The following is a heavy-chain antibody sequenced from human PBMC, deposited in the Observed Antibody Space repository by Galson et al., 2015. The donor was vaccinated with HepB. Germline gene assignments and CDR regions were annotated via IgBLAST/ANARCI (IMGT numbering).Heavy chain of an antibody. CDR1: GGSISSGGYY. CDR2: IYYSGST. V-gene: IGHV4-31*03. D-gene: IGHD6-13*01. CDR3: ARLHRTAAHIDY. J-gene: IGHJ4*02. Sequence: TLSLTCTVSGGSISSGGYYWSWIRQHPGKGLEWIGYIYYSGSTYYNPSLKSRVTISVDTSKNQFSLKLSSVTAADTAVYYCARLHRTAAHIDYWGQGTLVTVSS.